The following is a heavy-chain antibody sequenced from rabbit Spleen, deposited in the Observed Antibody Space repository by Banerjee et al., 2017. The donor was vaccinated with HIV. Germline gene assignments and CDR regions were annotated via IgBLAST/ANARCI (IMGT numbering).Heavy chain of an antibody. CDR3: ARDLVAVIGWNFSL. J-gene: IGHJ4*01. CDR1: GFSFSSSYY. Sequence: QEQLVESGGGLVQPEGSLTLTCTASGFSFSSSYYMCWVRQAPGKGLEWIACIYGGSSGSTWYASWAKGRFSMSRTSSTTVTLQMTSLTAADTATYLCARDLVAVIGWNFSLWGQGTLVTVS. CDR2: IYGGSSGST. D-gene: IGHD1-1*01. V-gene: IGHV1S45*01.